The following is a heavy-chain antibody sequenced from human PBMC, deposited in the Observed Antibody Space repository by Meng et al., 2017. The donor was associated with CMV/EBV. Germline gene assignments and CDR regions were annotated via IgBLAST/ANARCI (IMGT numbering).Heavy chain of an antibody. CDR2: INPNSGGT. CDR1: GYTFTGYY. V-gene: IGHV1-2*02. CDR3: ASWGYCSSTSCYTEGRFDP. D-gene: IGHD2-2*02. Sequence: ASVKVSCKASGYTFTGYYMHWVRQAPGQGLEWMGWINPNSGGTNYAQKFQGRVTMTRDTSISTAYMELSRLRSDDTAVYYCASWGYCSSTSCYTEGRFDPWGQGTLVTVSS. J-gene: IGHJ5*02.